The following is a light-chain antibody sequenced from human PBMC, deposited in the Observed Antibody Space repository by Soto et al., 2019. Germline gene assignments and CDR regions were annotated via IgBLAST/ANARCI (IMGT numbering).Light chain of an antibody. Sequence: QSVLTQPPSASGSPGQSVTISCTGTSSDVGAYIFVSWYQQHPGKAPKLMVYDVNRRPPGVPDRFFGSKSGNTASLTVSGLPAEEEADYYCVSFAGGTYVFGTGTKLTVL. CDR3: VSFAGGTYV. CDR1: SSDVGAYIF. J-gene: IGLJ1*01. V-gene: IGLV2-8*01. CDR2: DVN.